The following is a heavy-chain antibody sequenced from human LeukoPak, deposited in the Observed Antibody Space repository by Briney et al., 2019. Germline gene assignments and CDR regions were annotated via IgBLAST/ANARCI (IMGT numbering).Heavy chain of an antibody. V-gene: IGHV1-2*02. Sequence: GASVKVSCKASGYTFTGYYMHWVRQAPGQGLEWMGWINPNGGGTNYAQKFQGRVTMTRDTSISTAYMELSRLRSDDTAVYYCARKRSGSYRYYFDYWGQGTLVTVSS. D-gene: IGHD1-26*01. CDR1: GYTFTGYY. CDR2: INPNGGGT. CDR3: ARKRSGSYRYYFDY. J-gene: IGHJ4*02.